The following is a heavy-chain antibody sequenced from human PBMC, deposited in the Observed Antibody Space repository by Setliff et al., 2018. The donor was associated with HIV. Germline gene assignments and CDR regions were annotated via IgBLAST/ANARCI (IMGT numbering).Heavy chain of an antibody. CDR2: ISGSGHAI. Sequence: GGSLRLSCAASGFSFSIYEMNWVRQVPGKGLEWLSYISGSGHAIYYADSVRGRFTVSRDNAKNSLFLEMNSLGFEDTAVYYCARVRFPSSGALSYWGQGTLVTVSS. D-gene: IGHD3-16*01. J-gene: IGHJ4*02. CDR3: ARVRFPSSGALSY. CDR1: GFSFSIYE. V-gene: IGHV3-48*03.